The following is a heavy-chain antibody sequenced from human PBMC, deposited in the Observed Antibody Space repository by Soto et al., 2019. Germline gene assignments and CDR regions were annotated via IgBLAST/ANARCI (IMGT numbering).Heavy chain of an antibody. J-gene: IGHJ6*02. CDR3: ARGSYCSGGSCYPYYYYGMDV. V-gene: IGHV3-66*01. Sequence: PGGSLRLSCAASGFTVSRNYMSWVRPAPGEGLEGVSAIYSGGSTYYADSVKGRFTISRDNSKNTLYLQMNSLRAEDTAVYYCARGSYCSGGSCYPYYYYGMDVWGQGTTVTVSS. D-gene: IGHD2-15*01. CDR2: IYSGGST. CDR1: GFTVSRNY.